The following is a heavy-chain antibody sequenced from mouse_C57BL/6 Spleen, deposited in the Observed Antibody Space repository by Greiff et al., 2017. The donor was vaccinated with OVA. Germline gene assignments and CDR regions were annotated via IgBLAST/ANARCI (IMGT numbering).Heavy chain of an antibody. CDR2: IYPGSGNT. J-gene: IGHJ4*01. Sequence: VQLQQSGPELVKPGASVKISCKASGYSFTSYYIHWVKQRPGQGLEWIGWIYPGSGNTKYNEKFKGKATLTADTSSSTAYMQLSSLTSEDSAVYYCARGDGSSPNYYAMDYWGQGTSVTVSS. CDR1: GYSFTSYY. V-gene: IGHV1-66*01. CDR3: ARGDGSSPNYYAMDY. D-gene: IGHD1-1*01.